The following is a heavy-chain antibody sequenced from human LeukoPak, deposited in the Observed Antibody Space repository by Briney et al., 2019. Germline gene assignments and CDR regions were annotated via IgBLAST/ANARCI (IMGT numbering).Heavy chain of an antibody. CDR2: ISSSSSTI. CDR1: GFTFSSFE. V-gene: IGHV3-48*03. J-gene: IGHJ5*02. Sequence: QAGGSLRLSCAASGFTFSSFEMHWVRQAPGKGLEWVSYISSSSSTIYYADSVKGRFTISRDNTKNSLYLQMNSLRAEDTSVYYCARGGVTYNWFGPWGQGALVTVSS. D-gene: IGHD4-23*01. CDR3: ARGGVTYNWFGP.